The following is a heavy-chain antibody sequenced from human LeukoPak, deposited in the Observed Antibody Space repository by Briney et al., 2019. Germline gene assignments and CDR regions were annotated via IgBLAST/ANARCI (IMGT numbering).Heavy chain of an antibody. J-gene: IGHJ4*02. CDR3: AREYSSSWSLDYFDY. CDR1: GFTFSSYS. D-gene: IGHD6-13*01. Sequence: PGGSLRLSCAASGFTFSSYSMNWVRQAPGKGLEWVSSISSSSSYIYYADSVKGRFTISRDNAKNSLYLQMNSLRAEDTAVYYCAREYSSSWSLDYFDYWGQGTLVTVSS. CDR2: ISSSSSYI. V-gene: IGHV3-21*01.